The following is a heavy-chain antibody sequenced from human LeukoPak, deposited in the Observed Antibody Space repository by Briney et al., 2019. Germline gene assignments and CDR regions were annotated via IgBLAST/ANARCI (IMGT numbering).Heavy chain of an antibody. CDR1: EFNFANHA. CDR2: ISGGGDIT. CDR3: VREDTPATANY. V-gene: IGHV3-23*01. J-gene: IGHJ4*02. Sequence: GGSLRLSCAASEFNFANHAMSWVRQTPGKGLEWVSAISGGGDITYYADSVTGRFTISRDNSKDTLFLQMHSLRPGDTAVYYCVREDTPATANYWGQGTLVTISS. D-gene: IGHD2-21*02.